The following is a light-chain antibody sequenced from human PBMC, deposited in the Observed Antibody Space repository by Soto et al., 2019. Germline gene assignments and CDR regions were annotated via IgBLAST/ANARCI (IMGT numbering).Light chain of an antibody. J-gene: IGKJ4*01. Sequence: EIVITQSPATLSVSPGDRATLSCRASQSISANLAWYQQKPGQAPRLLIYGASTRATGIPARFSGSGSGTEFTLTISSLQPEDFATYYCQQLNSYPLTFGGGTKVDIK. CDR3: QQLNSYPLT. V-gene: IGKV3-15*01. CDR1: QSISAN. CDR2: GAS.